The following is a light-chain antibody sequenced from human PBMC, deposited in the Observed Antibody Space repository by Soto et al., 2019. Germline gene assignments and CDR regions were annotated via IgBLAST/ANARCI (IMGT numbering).Light chain of an antibody. CDR2: EVS. V-gene: IGLV2-8*01. Sequence: QSALTQPPSAYGLVGDSVSISCTRTSSDVGGYNYVSWYQQHPGKAPKLMIYEVSERPSGVPDRFSGSKSGNTASLTVSGLQADHAADYYCSSYSGTNYHYVFGTGTKVPVL. J-gene: IGLJ1*01. CDR1: SSDVGGYNY. CDR3: SSYSGTNYHYV.